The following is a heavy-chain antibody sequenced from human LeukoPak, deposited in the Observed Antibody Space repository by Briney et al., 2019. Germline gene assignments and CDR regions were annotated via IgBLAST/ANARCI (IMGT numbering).Heavy chain of an antibody. CDR1: GGSISSYY. CDR2: IYYSGST. J-gene: IGHJ4*02. CDR3: ARDSSRYCSSTSCGGLDY. D-gene: IGHD2-2*01. Sequence: PSETLSLTCTVSGGSISSYYWSWIRQPPGKGLEWIGYIYYSGSTNYNPSLKSRVTISVDTSKNQFSLKLSSVTAADTAVYYCARDSSRYCSSTSCGGLDYWGQGTLVTVSS. V-gene: IGHV4-59*01.